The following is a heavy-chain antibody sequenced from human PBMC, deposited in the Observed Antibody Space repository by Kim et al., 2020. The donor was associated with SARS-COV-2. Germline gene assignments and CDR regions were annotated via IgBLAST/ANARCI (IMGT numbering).Heavy chain of an antibody. CDR1: GFTFSDSA. D-gene: IGHD1-1*01. CDR2: ISSKVDGFAT. Sequence: GGSLRLSCGASGFTFSDSAMHWVRRASGKGLEWVGRISSKVDGFATAYSASVRGRFTIYRDDSRNTAYMQMNSMKTEAMDVYYCTRVTGTPLAFWDVVD. J-gene: IGHJ3*02. CDR3: TRVTGTPLAFWDVVD. V-gene: IGHV3-73*01.